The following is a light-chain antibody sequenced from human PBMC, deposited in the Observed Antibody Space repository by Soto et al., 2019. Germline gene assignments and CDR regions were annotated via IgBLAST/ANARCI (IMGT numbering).Light chain of an antibody. Sequence: QSALTQPASVSGSPGQSITISCTGTDRDIGGYNYVSWYQHHPGKVPKLMIHDVSLRPSGVSSRFSGSKSGNTASLTISGLQTEDEADYFCISYTSSGTVLFAGGTKLTVL. CDR2: DVS. CDR3: ISYTSSGTVL. V-gene: IGLV2-14*03. CDR1: DRDIGGYNY. J-gene: IGLJ2*01.